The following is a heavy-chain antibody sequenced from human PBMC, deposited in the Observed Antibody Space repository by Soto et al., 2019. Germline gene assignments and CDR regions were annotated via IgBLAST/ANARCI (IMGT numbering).Heavy chain of an antibody. CDR1: GFTFGTYA. Sequence: GGSLRLSCRTSGFTFGTYAMSWVRQAPGKGLEWVSGFSGAGGSTYYADSVKGRFTISRDNSKNILYLQMNSLRTEDTAVYYCARDFWGLSHFDHWGQGALVTVSS. V-gene: IGHV3-23*01. CDR3: ARDFWGLSHFDH. CDR2: FSGAGGST. D-gene: IGHD3-16*01. J-gene: IGHJ4*02.